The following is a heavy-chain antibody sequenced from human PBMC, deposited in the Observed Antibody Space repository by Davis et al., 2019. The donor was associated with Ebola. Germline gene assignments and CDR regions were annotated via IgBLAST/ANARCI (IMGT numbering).Heavy chain of an antibody. CDR2: INPHNGNT. J-gene: IGHJ6*04. CDR1: GYTFTSYA. D-gene: IGHD2-15*01. CDR3: AREVVVVVAATPSGYYYYGMDV. Sequence: AASVKVSCKASGYTFTSYAITWVRQAPGQGLEWMGWINPHNGNTNYAQNVQGRVTMTTDTSTSTAYMELSSLRSEDTAVYYCAREVVVVVAATPSGYYYYGMDVWGKGTTVTVSS. V-gene: IGHV1-18*01.